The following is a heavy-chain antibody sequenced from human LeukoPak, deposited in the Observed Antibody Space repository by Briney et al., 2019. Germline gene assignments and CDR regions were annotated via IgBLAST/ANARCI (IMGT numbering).Heavy chain of an antibody. CDR2: IYTSGST. CDR3: ARTVYHAFDI. D-gene: IGHD3-16*01. Sequence: SQTLSLTCTVSGGSISSGSYYWSWIRQPAGKGLEWSGRIYTSGSTYYNPSLKSRVTISVDTSKNQFSLKLSSVTAADTADYFCARTVYHAFDIWGQGTMVTVSS. J-gene: IGHJ3*02. V-gene: IGHV4-61*02. CDR1: GGSISSGSYY.